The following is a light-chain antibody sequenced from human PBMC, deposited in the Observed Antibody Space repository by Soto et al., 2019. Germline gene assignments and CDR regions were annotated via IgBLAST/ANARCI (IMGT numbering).Light chain of an antibody. J-gene: IGKJ2*01. CDR1: QSVLYSSNNKNY. Sequence: DIVMTQSPDPLAVSLGERATINCKSSQSVLYSSNNKNYLAWYQQRPGQPPMLLIYWASTRESGVPDRCSGSGSGTDFTLTITSLQAEDVADYYCQQYESTPPTFGQGTKLEIK. CDR2: WAS. V-gene: IGKV4-1*01. CDR3: QQYESTPPT.